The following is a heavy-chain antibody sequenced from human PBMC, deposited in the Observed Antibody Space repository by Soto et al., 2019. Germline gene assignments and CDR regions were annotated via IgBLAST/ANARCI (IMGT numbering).Heavy chain of an antibody. V-gene: IGHV4-59*01. CDR2: IYYSGST. J-gene: IGHJ4*02. D-gene: IGHD6-19*01. CDR3: ARSRYTSGWWTPPFDY. CDR1: GGSISSYY. Sequence: ETLSLTCGVSGGSISSYYWSWIRQPPGKGLEWIGYIYYSGSTNYNPSLKSRVTISVDTSKNQFSLKLTSVTAADTAVYYCARSRYTSGWWTPPFDYWGQGTLVTVSS.